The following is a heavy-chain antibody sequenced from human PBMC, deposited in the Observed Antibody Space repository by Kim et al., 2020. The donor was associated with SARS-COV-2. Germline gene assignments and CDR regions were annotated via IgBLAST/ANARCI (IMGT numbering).Heavy chain of an antibody. D-gene: IGHD1-26*01. CDR1: GYTFSSYG. CDR3: ARVTGAWRGFGSPVGD. CDR2: ISTYTGDT. J-gene: IGHJ1*01. V-gene: IGHV1-18*04. Sequence: ASVKVSCKASGYTFSSYGISWVRQAPGQGLEWVGWISTYTGDTNFAQNFQERVTMTTDTSTSTAYMELRSLRSDDTAVYFCARVTGAWRGFGSPVGDGGQ.